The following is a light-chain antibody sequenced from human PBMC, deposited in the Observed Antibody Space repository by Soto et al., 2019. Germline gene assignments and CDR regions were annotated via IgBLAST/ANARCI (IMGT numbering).Light chain of an antibody. V-gene: IGKV1-6*01. CDR1: QGIKND. Sequence: AIQMTQSPSSLSTSVGERVTITCRASQGIKNDVAWYQQKPGQAPKLLIYAASSLQTGVPPRVSGSGSSTDFTLTISSLQPEDFATYYCLQDYNYPYTFGQGTKLEIK. J-gene: IGKJ2*01. CDR2: AAS. CDR3: LQDYNYPYT.